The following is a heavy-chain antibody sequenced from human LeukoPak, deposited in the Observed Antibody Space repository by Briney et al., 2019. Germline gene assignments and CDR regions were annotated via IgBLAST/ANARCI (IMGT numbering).Heavy chain of an antibody. CDR3: ARDYYDSSGYFLNLNWFDP. V-gene: IGHV1-24*01. D-gene: IGHD3-22*01. J-gene: IGHJ5*02. Sequence: GASVKVSCKVSGYTLTELSMHWVRQAPGKGLEWMGGFDPEDGETIYAQKFQGRVTMTEDTSTDTAYMELSSLRSEDTAVYYCARDYYDSSGYFLNLNWFDPWGQGILVTVSS. CDR2: FDPEDGET. CDR1: GYTLTELS.